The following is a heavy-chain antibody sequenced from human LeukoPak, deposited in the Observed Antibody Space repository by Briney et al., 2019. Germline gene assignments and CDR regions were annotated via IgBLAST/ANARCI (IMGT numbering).Heavy chain of an antibody. D-gene: IGHD4-11*01. Sequence: ASVKVSCKASGYTFTNYYIHWVRQAPGQGLEWTGIINPSGGSTSYAQKFQGRVTMTRDTSTSTVYMELSSLRSEDTAVYYCARDPTTQTFDYWGQGTLVTVSS. CDR3: ARDPTTQTFDY. V-gene: IGHV1-46*01. CDR1: GYTFTNYY. J-gene: IGHJ4*02. CDR2: INPSGGST.